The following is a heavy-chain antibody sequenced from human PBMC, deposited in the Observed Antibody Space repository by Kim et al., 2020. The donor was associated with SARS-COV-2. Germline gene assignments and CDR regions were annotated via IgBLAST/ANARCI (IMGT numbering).Heavy chain of an antibody. CDR2: IYYSGST. V-gene: IGHV4-59*13. CDR3: AGSVDTAMVTTYMGGLGFDY. Sequence: SETLSLTCTVSGGSISSYYWSWIRQPPGKGLEWIGYIYYSGSTNYNPSLKSRVTISVDTSKNQFSLKLSSVTAADTAVYYCAGSVDTAMVTTYMGGLGFDYWGQGTLVTVSS. D-gene: IGHD5-18*01. CDR1: GGSISSYY. J-gene: IGHJ4*02.